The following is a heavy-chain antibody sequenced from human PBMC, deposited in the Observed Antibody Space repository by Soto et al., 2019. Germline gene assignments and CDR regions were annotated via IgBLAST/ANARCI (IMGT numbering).Heavy chain of an antibody. D-gene: IGHD3-3*01. CDR2: IYYSGST. V-gene: IGHV4-31*03. CDR1: GGSISSGGYY. CDR3: ARGHPYYDSWSGYRGYYYMDV. Sequence: PSETLSLTCTVSGGSISSGGYYWSWIRQHPGKGLEWIGYIYYSGSTYYNPSLKSRVTISVDTSKNQFSLKLSSVTAADTAVYYCARGHPYYDSWSGYRGYYYMDVWGKGTTVTVSS. J-gene: IGHJ6*03.